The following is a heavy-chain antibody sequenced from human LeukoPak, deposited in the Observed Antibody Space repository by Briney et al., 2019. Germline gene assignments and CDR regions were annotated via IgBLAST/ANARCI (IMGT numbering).Heavy chain of an antibody. CDR1: GFTFGSDA. J-gene: IGHJ4*02. CDR3: AKGRRGFYDSSGYFYIFDY. V-gene: IGHV3-23*01. D-gene: IGHD3-22*01. Sequence: GGSLRLSCAASGFTFGSDAMSWVRQAPGKGLEWVSSINAGGSYTYYADSVKGRFTISRDNSRNTVYLQMNGLRAEDTAVYYCAKGRRGFYDSSGYFYIFDYWGQGTLVTVSS. CDR2: INAGGSYT.